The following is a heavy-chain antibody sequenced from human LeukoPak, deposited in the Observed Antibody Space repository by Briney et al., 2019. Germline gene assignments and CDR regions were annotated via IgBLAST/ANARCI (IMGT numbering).Heavy chain of an antibody. CDR2: MSVSGGT. D-gene: IGHD6-25*01. CDR1: GFTLSNYA. V-gene: IGHV3-23*01. J-gene: IGHJ5*01. CDR3: ARAAPPPENTSGWVNWFDS. Sequence: GGSLRLSCAAPGFTLSNYAMSWVRQAPGKGLEWVSGMSVSGGTSNVDSVKGRFTMSRDRSKNILFLQMSSLRAGDTAMYYCARAAPPPENTSGWVNWFDSWGQGTLVIVSS.